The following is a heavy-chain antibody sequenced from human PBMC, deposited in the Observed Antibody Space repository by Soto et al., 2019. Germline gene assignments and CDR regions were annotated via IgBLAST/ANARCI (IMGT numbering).Heavy chain of an antibody. CDR3: ARLDYGDYGGLAFDI. Sequence: SEPLSLTCTVSGGSISSSSYYWGWIRQPPGKGLEWIGSIYYSGSTYYNPSLKSRVTISVDTSKNQFSLKLSSVTAADTAVYYCARLDYGDYGGLAFDIWGQGTMVTVSS. CDR2: IYYSGST. J-gene: IGHJ3*02. D-gene: IGHD4-17*01. V-gene: IGHV4-39*01. CDR1: GGSISSSSYY.